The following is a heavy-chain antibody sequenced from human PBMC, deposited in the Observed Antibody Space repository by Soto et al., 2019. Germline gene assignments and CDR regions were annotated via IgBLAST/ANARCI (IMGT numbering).Heavy chain of an antibody. CDR1: GGSFSGYY. J-gene: IGHJ4*02. Sequence: PSETLSLTCAVYGGSFSGYYWSWIRQPPGKGLEWIGEINHSGSTNYNPSLKSRVTISVDTSKNQFSLKLSSVTAADTAVYYCARLSKWRRFGESTSDYWGQGTLVTVSS. D-gene: IGHD3-10*01. V-gene: IGHV4-34*01. CDR3: ARLSKWRRFGESTSDY. CDR2: INHSGST.